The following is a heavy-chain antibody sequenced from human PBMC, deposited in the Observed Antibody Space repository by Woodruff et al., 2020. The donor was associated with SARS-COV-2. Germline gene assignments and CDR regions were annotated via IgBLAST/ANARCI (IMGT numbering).Heavy chain of an antibody. D-gene: IGHD2-21*02. CDR3: ARGPSTVVTLYYYYYMDV. Sequence: YYADSVKGRFTISRDNSKNTLYLQMNSLRAEDTAVYYCARGPSTVVTLYYYYYMDVWGKGTTVTVSS. J-gene: IGHJ6*03. V-gene: IGHV3-30*01.